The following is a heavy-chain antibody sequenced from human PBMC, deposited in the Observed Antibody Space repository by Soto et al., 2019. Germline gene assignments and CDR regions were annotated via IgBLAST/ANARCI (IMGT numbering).Heavy chain of an antibody. CDR3: ARNSRGYIYGYYFDS. CDR1: GGSVNNGSYY. J-gene: IGHJ4*02. V-gene: IGHV4-61*03. Sequence: QVQLQESGPGLVKPSETLSLTCTVSGGSVNNGSYYWSWIRQPPGKGLEWIGYIYHTGTSNHNPSLKSRVTMSVDTSKNLFSLKVKSVTAADTAVYYCARNSRGYIYGYYFDSWGQGTLVTDSS. D-gene: IGHD5-18*01. CDR2: IYHTGTS.